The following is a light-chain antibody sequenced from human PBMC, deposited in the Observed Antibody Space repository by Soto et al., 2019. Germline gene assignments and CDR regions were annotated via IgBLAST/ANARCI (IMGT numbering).Light chain of an antibody. CDR2: KAS. Sequence: DLQMTQSPSTLSASVGDRVTITCRASQSISSWLAWYQQIPGKAPKLLIYKASSLESGVPSRFSGSGSGTEFTLTISSLQPDDCATYYCQQYNSYPWTFGQGTKVEIK. CDR3: QQYNSYPWT. V-gene: IGKV1-5*03. CDR1: QSISSW. J-gene: IGKJ1*01.